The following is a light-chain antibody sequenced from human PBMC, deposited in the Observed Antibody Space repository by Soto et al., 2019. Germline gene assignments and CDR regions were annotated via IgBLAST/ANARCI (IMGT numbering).Light chain of an antibody. Sequence: QSALTQPASVSGSPGQSITISCTGTGSDVGGYNYVSWYQQHPGKAPKVMIYDVSNRPSGVSNRFSGSKSGNTASLTISGLQAEDEADYYCSSYTSASTPLVFGGGIKLTVL. V-gene: IGLV2-14*01. CDR3: SSYTSASTPLV. J-gene: IGLJ2*01. CDR1: GSDVGGYNY. CDR2: DVS.